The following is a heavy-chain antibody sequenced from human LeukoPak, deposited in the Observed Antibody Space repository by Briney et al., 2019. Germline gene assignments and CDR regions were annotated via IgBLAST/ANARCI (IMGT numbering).Heavy chain of an antibody. V-gene: IGHV3-30*03. Sequence: GGSLRLSCEASGFTFSNYGMHWVRQAPGKGLEWVAVISDNGNEKYYAGSVKGRFIISRDNSENTLYLQVNGLRTEDTAVYYCTRDSASGSYRFDYWGQGTLVTVSS. CDR2: ISDNGNEK. CDR3: TRDSASGSYRFDY. J-gene: IGHJ4*02. CDR1: GFTFSNYG. D-gene: IGHD1-26*01.